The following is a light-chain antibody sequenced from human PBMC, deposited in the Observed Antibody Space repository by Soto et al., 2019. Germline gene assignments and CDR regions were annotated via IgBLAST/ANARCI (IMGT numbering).Light chain of an antibody. CDR3: QQLNSYHPLT. V-gene: IGKV1-9*01. J-gene: IGKJ4*01. CDR1: QGISSY. Sequence: IQLTQSPSSLSASVGDRVTITCRASQGISSYLAWCQQKPGKAPKLLIYAASTLQSGVPSRFSGSGSGTDFTLTISSLQPEDFATYYCQQLNSYHPLTFGGGTKVDIK. CDR2: AAS.